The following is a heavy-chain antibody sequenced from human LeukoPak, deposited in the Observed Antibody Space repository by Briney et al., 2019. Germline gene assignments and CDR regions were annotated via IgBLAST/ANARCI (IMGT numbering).Heavy chain of an antibody. CDR1: GFTFDDYG. Sequence: PGGSLRLSCAASGFTFDDYGMSWVRQAPGKGLEWVSGINWNGGSTGYADSVKGRFTISRDNAKNSLYLQMNSLRAEDTALYYCARDPLGATYYYYYMDVWGKGTTVTVSS. CDR2: INWNGGST. J-gene: IGHJ6*03. D-gene: IGHD1-26*01. V-gene: IGHV3-20*04. CDR3: ARDPLGATYYYYYMDV.